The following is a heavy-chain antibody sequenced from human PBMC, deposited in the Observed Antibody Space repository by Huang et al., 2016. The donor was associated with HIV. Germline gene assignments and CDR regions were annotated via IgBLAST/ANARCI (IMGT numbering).Heavy chain of an antibody. CDR3: VVDDTSGYFSSDY. J-gene: IGHJ4*02. CDR2: ISAQKGDT. CDR1: GYTFTSFG. D-gene: IGHD3-22*01. Sequence: QVHLVQSGPEVKKLGASVKVSCKSSGYTFTSFGISWVRQAPGQGLEWMGSISAQKGDTNYAQRFRVRVTRTTDTSTRTANMELRSLRSDDSAVYYCVVDDTSGYFSSDYWGQGTLVTVSS. V-gene: IGHV1-18*04.